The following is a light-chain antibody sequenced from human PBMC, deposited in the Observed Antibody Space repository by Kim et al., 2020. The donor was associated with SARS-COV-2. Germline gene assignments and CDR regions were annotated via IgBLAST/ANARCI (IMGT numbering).Light chain of an antibody. CDR2: GAS. CDR3: QHYGTSFT. Sequence: EIVLTQSPGTLSLSPGERATLSCRASQSVSNNYLAWYQQKPGRAPSLLIYGASNRPTGIPDRFGGSGSGSDFTLTISRLEPEDFAVYYCQHYGTSFTFGGGTKVDIK. V-gene: IGKV3-20*01. J-gene: IGKJ4*01. CDR1: QSVSNNY.